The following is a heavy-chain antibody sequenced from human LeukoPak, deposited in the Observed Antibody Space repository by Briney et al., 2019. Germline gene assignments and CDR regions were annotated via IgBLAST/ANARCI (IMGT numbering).Heavy chain of an antibody. CDR3: ARVYIYGRSYFDY. J-gene: IGHJ4*02. Sequence: SETLSLTCTVTGGSISNFYWSWIRQPPGKGLEWIGYMYYTGSTSYNPSLKSRVTISVDTSKNQFSLHLSSVTVADTAIYYCARVYIYGRSYFDYWGQGTPVTVSS. CDR2: MYYTGST. D-gene: IGHD5-18*01. CDR1: GGSISNFY. V-gene: IGHV4-59*08.